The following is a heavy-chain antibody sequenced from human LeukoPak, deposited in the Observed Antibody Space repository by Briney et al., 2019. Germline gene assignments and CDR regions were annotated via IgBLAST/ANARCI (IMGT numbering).Heavy chain of an antibody. CDR3: ARVCRDGYNGYYYYYYYMDV. CDR1: GFTFDNYD. J-gene: IGHJ6*03. Sequence: PGGSLRLSCAASGFTFDNYDMNWVRQAPGKGLEWVSYISDSSSIYYADSVKGRFTISRDNANNSLYLQMNSLRAEDTAVYYCARVCRDGYNGYYYYYYYMDVWGKGTTVTVSS. CDR2: ISDSSSI. D-gene: IGHD5-24*01. V-gene: IGHV3-69-1*01.